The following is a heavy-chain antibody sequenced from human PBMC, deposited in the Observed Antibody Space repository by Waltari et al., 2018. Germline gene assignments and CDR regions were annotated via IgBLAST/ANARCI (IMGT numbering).Heavy chain of an antibody. CDR1: GFNVNTHY. D-gene: IGHD2-15*01. V-gene: IGHV3-53*01. CDR3: ARAESGGMFDYYYGMDV. CDR2: SYSGGIT. Sequence: ELQLVESGGGLIQPGGSLRLSCAASGFNVNTHYMSWVRQALGTGRGWISVSYSGGITDYADSVKGRFTISRDSYRNTLSLQMISLRAEDTAVYYCARAESGGMFDYYYGMDVWGQGTTVTVSS. J-gene: IGHJ6*02.